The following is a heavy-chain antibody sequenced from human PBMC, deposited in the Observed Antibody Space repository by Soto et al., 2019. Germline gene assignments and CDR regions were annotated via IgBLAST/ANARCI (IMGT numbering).Heavy chain of an antibody. J-gene: IGHJ4*02. CDR2: ISNYNGNR. D-gene: IGHD2-15*01. Sequence: QVQLVQSGAEVKKPGASVKVSCKASGYTFTDYGISWVRQAPGQGLEWMGWISNYNGNRKYVQRLQGRVTMTTDTSTSTAYMELRSLRSDDTAVYYCARGFWSYCSAGSCLGDYWGQGTLVTVSS. CDR3: ARGFWSYCSAGSCLGDY. V-gene: IGHV1-18*01. CDR1: GYTFTDYG.